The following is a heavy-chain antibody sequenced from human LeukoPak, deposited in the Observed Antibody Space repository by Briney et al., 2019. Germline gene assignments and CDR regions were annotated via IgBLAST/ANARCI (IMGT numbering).Heavy chain of an antibody. D-gene: IGHD2-15*01. CDR3: ARDEYLGGNDAFDI. V-gene: IGHV1-2*04. Sequence: ASVKVSCKASGYTFTGYYMHWVRQAPGQGLEWMGWINPNSGGTNYAQKFQGWVTMTRDTSISTVYMELSSLRSEDTAVYYCARDEYLGGNDAFDIWGQGTMVTVSS. J-gene: IGHJ3*02. CDR1: GYTFTGYY. CDR2: INPNSGGT.